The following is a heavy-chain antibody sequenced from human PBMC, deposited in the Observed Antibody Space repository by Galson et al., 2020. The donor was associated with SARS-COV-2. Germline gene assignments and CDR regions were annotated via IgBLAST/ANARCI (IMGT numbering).Heavy chain of an antibody. Sequence: ASVQVSCTVSGYTLTELSMHWVRQAPGKGLEWMGGFDPEDGETIYAQKFQGRVTMTEDTSTDTAYMELSSLRSEDTAVYYCATAPVVVVERWFDPWGQGTLVTVSS. J-gene: IGHJ5*02. CDR3: ATAPVVVVERWFDP. V-gene: IGHV1-24*01. CDR2: FDPEDGET. CDR1: GYTLTELS. D-gene: IGHD2-15*01.